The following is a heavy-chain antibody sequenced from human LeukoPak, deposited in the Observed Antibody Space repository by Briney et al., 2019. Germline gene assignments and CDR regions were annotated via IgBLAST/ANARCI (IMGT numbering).Heavy chain of an antibody. D-gene: IGHD3-10*01. CDR1: GYTFTGYY. V-gene: IGHV1-2*02. CDR2: INPSSGGT. Sequence: ASVKVSCKASGYTFTGYYMHWVRQAPGQGLEWMGWINPSSGGTNYAQKFQGRVTMTRDTSISTAYMELSRLRSDDTAVYYCARDWYYGSGSYYKITGDYWGQGTLVTVSS. CDR3: ARDWYYGSGSYYKITGDY. J-gene: IGHJ4*02.